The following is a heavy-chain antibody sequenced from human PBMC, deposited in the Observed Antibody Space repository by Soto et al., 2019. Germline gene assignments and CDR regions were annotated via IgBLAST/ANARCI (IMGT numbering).Heavy chain of an antibody. CDR2: ISYDGSNK. D-gene: IGHD3-22*01. V-gene: IGHV3-30-3*01. CDR1: GFTFSNYW. J-gene: IGHJ4*02. CDR3: ARNYYDSSGPITTTRY. Sequence: VGSLRLSCAASGFTFSNYWMNWVRQAPGKGLEWVAVISYDGSNKYYADSVKGRFTISRDNSKNTLYLQMNSLRAEDTAVYYCARNYYDSSGPITTTRYWGQGTLVTVSS.